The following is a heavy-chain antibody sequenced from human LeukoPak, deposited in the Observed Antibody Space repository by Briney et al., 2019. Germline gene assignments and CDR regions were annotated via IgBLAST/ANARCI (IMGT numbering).Heavy chain of an antibody. CDR1: GVSISSSNSY. V-gene: IGHV4-39*01. CDR3: ARQTGSGLFILP. Sequence: SETLSLTCTVSGVSISSSNSYWGWIRQPPGTGLEWIGSIYYSGNTYYNASLKSQVSISIDTSKNQFSLKLTSVTAADTAVYYCARQTGSGLFILPGGQGTLVTVSS. D-gene: IGHD3/OR15-3a*01. CDR2: IYYSGNT. J-gene: IGHJ4*02.